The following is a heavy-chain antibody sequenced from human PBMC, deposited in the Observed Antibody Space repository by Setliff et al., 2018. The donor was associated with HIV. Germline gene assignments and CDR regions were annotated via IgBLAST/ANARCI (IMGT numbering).Heavy chain of an antibody. V-gene: IGHV4-61*09. CDR3: AKTSVGATGLYAFDI. CDR1: GGSSGSGSHY. Sequence: SETLSLTCTVSGGSSGSGSHYWSWIRQPAGKGLEWIGHIYTTGSTNYNPSLKSRVTISADTSNNQFSLRLTSMTAADTAVYYCAKTSVGATGLYAFDIWGQGTMVTVSS. D-gene: IGHD1-26*01. CDR2: IYTTGST. J-gene: IGHJ3*02.